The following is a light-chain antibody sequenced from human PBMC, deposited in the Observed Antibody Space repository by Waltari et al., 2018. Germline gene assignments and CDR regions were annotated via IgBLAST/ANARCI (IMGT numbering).Light chain of an antibody. CDR3: QSFDGRRTL. CDR2: GNN. CDR1: ISNIGAGYD. Sequence: QSVLTQPPSVSAAPGRRVTISCTGDISNIGAGYDVHWYQQLPETSPKLLIHGNNNRPSGVPDRFSSSRSGTSASLAITGLQAEDVADYYCQSFDGRRTLFGGGTKLTVL. J-gene: IGLJ2*01. V-gene: IGLV1-40*01.